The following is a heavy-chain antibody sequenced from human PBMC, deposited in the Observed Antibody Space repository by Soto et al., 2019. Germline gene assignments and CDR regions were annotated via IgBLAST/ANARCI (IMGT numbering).Heavy chain of an antibody. CDR2: IIPIFGTA. CDR3: ARDRWGVKDNDAFDI. D-gene: IGHD1-1*01. CDR1: GGTFSSYA. Sequence: GASVKVSCKASGGTFSSYAISWVRQAPGQGLEWMGGIIPIFGTANYAQKLQGRVTITADESTSTAYMELSSLRSEDTAVYDCARDRWGVKDNDAFDIWGQGTMVTVSS. V-gene: IGHV1-69*13. J-gene: IGHJ3*02.